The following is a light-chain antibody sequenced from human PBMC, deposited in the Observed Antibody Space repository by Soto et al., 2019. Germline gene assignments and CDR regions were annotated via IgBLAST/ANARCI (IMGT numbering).Light chain of an antibody. V-gene: IGKV3-15*01. CDR1: QSVSSN. CDR2: GAS. J-gene: IGKJ1*01. CDR3: QQYNNWPRT. Sequence: EIVMTQSPATLSVSPGERATLSCRASQSVSSNLAWSQQKPGQAPRLLIYGASTRATGIPARFSGSGSGTEFTLTISSLQSEDFAVYYCQQYNNWPRTFGQVTKVEIK.